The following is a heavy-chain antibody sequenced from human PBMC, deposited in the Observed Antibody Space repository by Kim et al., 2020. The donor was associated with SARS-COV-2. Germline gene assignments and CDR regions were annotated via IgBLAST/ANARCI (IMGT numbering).Heavy chain of an antibody. V-gene: IGHV4-59*01. CDR3: ARDIRSGYGYYFYGMDV. J-gene: IGHJ6*02. Sequence: LKSRVTISLDTPTNQFSLKLRSVTAADTAVYYCARDIRSGYGYYFYGMDVWGQGTTVTVSS. D-gene: IGHD5-18*01.